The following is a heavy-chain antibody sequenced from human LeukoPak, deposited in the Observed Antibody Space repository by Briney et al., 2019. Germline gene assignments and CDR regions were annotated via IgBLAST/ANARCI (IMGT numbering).Heavy chain of an antibody. J-gene: IGHJ3*02. CDR1: GFSLSTSGVG. V-gene: IGHV2-5*02. CDR2: IYWDDDK. Sequence: SGPTLVKPTQTLTLTCTFSGFSLSTSGVGVGWIRQPPGKALEWLALIYWDDDKRYSPSLKSRLTITKDTSKNQVVLTMTNMDPVDTATYYCAHSRPYYYDSSGYYYLDAFDIWGQGTMVTVSS. D-gene: IGHD3-22*01. CDR3: AHSRPYYYDSSGYYYLDAFDI.